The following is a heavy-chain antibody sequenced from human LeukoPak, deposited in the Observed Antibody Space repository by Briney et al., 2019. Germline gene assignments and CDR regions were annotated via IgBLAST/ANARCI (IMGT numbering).Heavy chain of an antibody. CDR1: GYTFSGYY. V-gene: IGHV1-2*02. CDR3: ARGRDSGSPYDAFDI. D-gene: IGHD1-26*01. Sequence: ASVKVSCKASGYTFSGYYIHWVRRAPGQGLEWMGWINPNSGGTNYAEKFQGRVTMTRDTSINTAYMELSRLRSDDTAVYYCARGRDSGSPYDAFDIWGQGTMVTVSS. CDR2: INPNSGGT. J-gene: IGHJ3*02.